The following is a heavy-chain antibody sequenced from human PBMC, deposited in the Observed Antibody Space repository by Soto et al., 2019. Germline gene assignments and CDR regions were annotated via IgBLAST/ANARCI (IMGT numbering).Heavy chain of an antibody. V-gene: IGHV3-23*01. Sequence: LSLSCAASGFTFSSYAMSWVRQAPGKGLEWVSVISGSGDSTYYADSVKGRFTISRDNSKNTLYLQMNSLRAEDTAVYYCARRGPGTYLDYWGQGTLVTVSS. CDR2: ISGSGDST. D-gene: IGHD6-13*01. J-gene: IGHJ4*02. CDR1: GFTFSSYA. CDR3: ARRGPGTYLDY.